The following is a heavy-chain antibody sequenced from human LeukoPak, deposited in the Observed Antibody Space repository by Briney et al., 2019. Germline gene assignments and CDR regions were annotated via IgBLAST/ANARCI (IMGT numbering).Heavy chain of an antibody. V-gene: IGHV4-38-2*02. CDR2: IYHSGST. CDR3: ATTLTIVVVVAATAGFDY. D-gene: IGHD2-15*01. J-gene: IGHJ4*02. Sequence: SETLSLTCTVSGYSISSGYYWGWIRQPPGKGLEWIGSIYHSGSTYYNPSLKSRVTISVDTSKNQFSLKLSSVTAADTAVYYCATTLTIVVVVAATAGFDYWGQGTLVTVSS. CDR1: GYSISSGYY.